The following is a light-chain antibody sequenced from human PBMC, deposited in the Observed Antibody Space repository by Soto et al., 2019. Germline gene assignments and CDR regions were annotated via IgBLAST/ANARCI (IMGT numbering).Light chain of an antibody. Sequence: DFQMTQSPSTLSASVGDRVTITCRASQNIRSRLAWFQQKPGKAPKLLIYDASILESGVPQRFSGSGSVTEFTLTVSSLQTYDFSTYYCQQYHSYWTCGQGTKVV. J-gene: IGKJ1*01. V-gene: IGKV1-5*01. CDR2: DAS. CDR3: QQYHSYWT. CDR1: QNIRSR.